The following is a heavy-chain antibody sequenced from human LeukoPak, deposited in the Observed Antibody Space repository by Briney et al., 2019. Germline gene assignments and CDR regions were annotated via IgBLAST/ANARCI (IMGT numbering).Heavy chain of an antibody. J-gene: IGHJ5*02. D-gene: IGHD4-23*01. CDR2: IYTSGST. V-gene: IGHV4-4*07. Sequence: SETLSLTCTVSGGSISSYYWSWIRQPPGKGLEWIGRIYTSGSTNYNPSLKSRVTMSVDTSKNQFSLKLSSVTAADTAVYYCARDRNPLLTTVVTPGWFDPWGQGTLVTVSS. CDR3: ARDRNPLLTTVVTPGWFDP. CDR1: GGSISSYY.